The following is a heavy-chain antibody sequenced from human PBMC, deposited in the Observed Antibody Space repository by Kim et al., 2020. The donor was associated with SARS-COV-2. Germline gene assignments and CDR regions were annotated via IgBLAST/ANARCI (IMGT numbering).Heavy chain of an antibody. V-gene: IGHV4-34*01. CDR2: INHSGST. Sequence: SETLSLTCAVYGGSFSGYYWSWIRQPPGKGLEWIGEINHSGSTNYNPSLKSRVTISVDTSKNQFSLKLSSVTAADTAVYYCARGWPTIPRYWGQGTLVTVSS. J-gene: IGHJ4*02. CDR1: GGSFSGYY. CDR3: ARGWPTIPRY.